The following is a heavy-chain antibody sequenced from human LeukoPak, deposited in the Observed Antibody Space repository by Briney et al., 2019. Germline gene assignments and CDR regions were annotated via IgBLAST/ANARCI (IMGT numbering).Heavy chain of an antibody. D-gene: IGHD6-13*01. Sequence: GGSLRLSCAASGFTFSSYSMNWVRQAPGKGLEWVSYISSSSSTIYYAHSVKGRFTISRDNAKNSLYLQMNSLRAEDTAVYYCAREPQRRIALNWFDPWGQGTLVTVSS. V-gene: IGHV3-48*04. CDR2: ISSSSSTI. J-gene: IGHJ5*02. CDR3: AREPQRRIALNWFDP. CDR1: GFTFSSYS.